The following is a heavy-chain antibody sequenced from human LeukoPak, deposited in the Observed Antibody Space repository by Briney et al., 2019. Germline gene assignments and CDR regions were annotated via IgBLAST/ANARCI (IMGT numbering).Heavy chain of an antibody. CDR1: GFTFSSCA. D-gene: IGHD3-10*01. J-gene: IGHJ4*02. V-gene: IGHV3-23*01. CDR2: ISTSGGRT. CDR3: ARAAHRGFSFDS. Sequence: GGSLRLSCAASGFTFSSCAMSWVRQAPGKGLEWVSAISTSGGRTFYADSVKGRFTISRDISKSTLYLQMNSLRSDDTAVYYCARAAHRGFSFDSWGQGTLVTVSS.